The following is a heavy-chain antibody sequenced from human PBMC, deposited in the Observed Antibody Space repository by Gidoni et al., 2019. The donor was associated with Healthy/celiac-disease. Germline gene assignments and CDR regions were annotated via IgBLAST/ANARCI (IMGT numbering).Heavy chain of an antibody. Sequence: EVQLVESGGGLVQPGGSLRLSCAASGFTFSSYWMSWVSQAPGKGLEWVANIKQDGSEKYYVDSVKGRFTISRDNAKNSLYLQMNSLRAEDTAVYYCARGGAYSYGPDRAFDIWGQGTMVTVSS. D-gene: IGHD5-18*01. V-gene: IGHV3-7*05. CDR1: GFTFSSYW. CDR2: IKQDGSEK. J-gene: IGHJ3*02. CDR3: ARGGAYSYGPDRAFDI.